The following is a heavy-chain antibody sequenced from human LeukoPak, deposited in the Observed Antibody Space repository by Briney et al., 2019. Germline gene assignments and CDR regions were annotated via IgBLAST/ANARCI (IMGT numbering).Heavy chain of an antibody. J-gene: IGHJ4*02. Sequence: SETLSLTCTVSGDSVRSTNYYWGWIRQPPGKGLEWIGYIHYSGNTFYNPSLESRATISVDTSKNHFSLKMSSVTAADTAVYYCARSSGTGTFSYWGQGTLVTVSS. CDR3: ARSSGTGTFSY. CDR1: GDSVRSTNYY. V-gene: IGHV4-39*02. D-gene: IGHD6-25*01. CDR2: IHYSGNT.